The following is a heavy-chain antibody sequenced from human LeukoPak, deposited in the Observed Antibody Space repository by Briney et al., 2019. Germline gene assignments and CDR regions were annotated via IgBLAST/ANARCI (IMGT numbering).Heavy chain of an antibody. J-gene: IGHJ4*02. CDR2: INHSGST. Sequence: SETLSLTCAVYGGSFSGYYWSWIRQPPGKGLEWIGEINHSGSTNYNPSLKSRVTISVDTSKNQFSLRLSSVTAADTAVYYCAREGQRWLQDNWGQGTLVTVSS. CDR1: GGSFSGYY. V-gene: IGHV4-34*01. D-gene: IGHD5-24*01. CDR3: AREGQRWLQDN.